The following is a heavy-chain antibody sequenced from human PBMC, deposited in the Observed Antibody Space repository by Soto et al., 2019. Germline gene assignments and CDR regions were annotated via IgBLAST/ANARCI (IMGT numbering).Heavy chain of an antibody. V-gene: IGHV1-18*01. D-gene: IGHD5-18*01. Sequence: ASVKVSCKASGYTFTSYGISWVRQAPGQGLEWMGWISAYNGNTNYAQKLQGRVTMTTDTSTSTAYMELRSLRSDDTAVYYCARDREYSYGYIYYYYGMDVWGQGTTVTVSS. CDR3: ARDREYSYGYIYYYYGMDV. J-gene: IGHJ6*02. CDR2: ISAYNGNT. CDR1: GYTFTSYG.